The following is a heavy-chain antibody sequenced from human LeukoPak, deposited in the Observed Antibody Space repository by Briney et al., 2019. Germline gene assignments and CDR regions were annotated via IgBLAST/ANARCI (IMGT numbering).Heavy chain of an antibody. CDR2: IYPADSDS. J-gene: IGHJ4*02. Sequence: GESLKISCKGSGYTFSNYWIAWVRQMPGKGLEWMGIIYPADSDSRYSPSFQGQVTISVDRSINTAYLQWSSLKASDTAMYYCAIRSYYDSRGYYYFDYWGQGTLVTVSA. CDR1: GYTFSNYW. CDR3: AIRSYYDSRGYYYFDY. D-gene: IGHD3-22*01. V-gene: IGHV5-51*01.